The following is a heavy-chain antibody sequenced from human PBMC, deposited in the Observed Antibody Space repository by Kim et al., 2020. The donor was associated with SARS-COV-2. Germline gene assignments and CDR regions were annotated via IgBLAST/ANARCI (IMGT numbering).Heavy chain of an antibody. D-gene: IGHD2-2*01. J-gene: IGHJ6*02. V-gene: IGHV1-18*01. Sequence: ASVKVSCKASGYSFTRYAISWVRQAPGQGLEWMGWINTNTGNTNYAQQLQGRVFMTTDTSTTTASMELRSLRSDDTAVYYCARDAKYQEALFGDGYYYYYGLDVWGQGTTVTVSS. CDR1: GYSFTRYA. CDR3: ARDAKYQEALFGDGYYYYYGLDV. CDR2: INTNTGNT.